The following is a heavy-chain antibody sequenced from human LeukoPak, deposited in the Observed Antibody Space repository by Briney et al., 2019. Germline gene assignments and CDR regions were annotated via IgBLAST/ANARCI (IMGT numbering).Heavy chain of an antibody. CDR3: AKDYDQEDYGMDV. Sequence: PGGSLRLSCAASGFTFSSYAMSWVRQAPGKGLEWVSAISGSGGSTYYADSVKGRFTISRDNSKNTLYLRMNSLRAEDTAVYYCAKDYDQEDYGMDVWGQGTTVTVSS. D-gene: IGHD3-3*01. CDR1: GFTFSSYA. V-gene: IGHV3-23*01. J-gene: IGHJ6*02. CDR2: ISGSGGST.